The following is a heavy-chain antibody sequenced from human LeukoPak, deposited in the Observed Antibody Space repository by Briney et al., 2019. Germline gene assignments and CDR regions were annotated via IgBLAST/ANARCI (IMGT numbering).Heavy chain of an antibody. Sequence: PSETLSLTCTVSGGSMSSGDYYWGWIRQYLGKGLEWIGYIYYSGITYYNPSLKSRVTISVDTSKNQFSLQLTSVTAAETAVYYCARRGGGRWFDPWGQGTLVTVSS. CDR2: IYYSGIT. V-gene: IGHV4-31*03. J-gene: IGHJ5*02. CDR1: GGSMSSGDYY. D-gene: IGHD3-16*01. CDR3: ARRGGGRWFDP.